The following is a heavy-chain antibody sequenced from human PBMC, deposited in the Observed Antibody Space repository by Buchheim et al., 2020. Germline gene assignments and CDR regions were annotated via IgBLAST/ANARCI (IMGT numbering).Heavy chain of an antibody. J-gene: IGHJ6*02. CDR2: ISGSGGST. CDR1: GFTFSSYA. Sequence: EVQLLESGGGLVQPGGSLRLSCAASGFTFSSYAMSWVRQAPGKGLEWVSAISGSGGSTYYADSVKGRFPISRDNSKNTLHLQMNSLRAEDTAVYYCAKDLEAYCGGDCYSGLTFHYYYYGMDVWGQGTT. V-gene: IGHV3-23*01. D-gene: IGHD2-21*01. CDR3: AKDLEAYCGGDCYSGLTFHYYYYGMDV.